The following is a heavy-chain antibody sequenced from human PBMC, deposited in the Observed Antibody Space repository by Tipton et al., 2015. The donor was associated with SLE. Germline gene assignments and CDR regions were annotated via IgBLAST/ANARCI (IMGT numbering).Heavy chain of an antibody. Sequence: TLSLTCAVSGGSISSGRYSCNWIRQPPGKGLEWIGYIYHSGSTYYNPSLKSRVTISVDTSKNQFSLKLSSVTAADTAVYYCARVNYGSGSYLDYYYYYYMDVWGKGTTVTVSS. J-gene: IGHJ6*03. CDR1: GGSISSGRYS. V-gene: IGHV4-30-2*01. D-gene: IGHD3-10*01. CDR3: ARVNYGSGSYLDYYYYYYMDV. CDR2: IYHSGST.